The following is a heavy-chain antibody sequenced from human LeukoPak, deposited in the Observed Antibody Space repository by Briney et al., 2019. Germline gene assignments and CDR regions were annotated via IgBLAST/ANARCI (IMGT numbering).Heavy chain of an antibody. V-gene: IGHV4-31*03. J-gene: IGHJ4*02. Sequence: SETLSFTCTVSGGSISSGGYYWSWIRQHPGKGLEWIGYIYYSGSTYYNPSLKSRVTISVDTSKNQFSLKLSSVTAADTAVYYCARESMGRRIDYWGQGTLVTVSS. CDR2: IYYSGST. CDR1: GGSISSGGYY. CDR3: ARESMGRRIDY. D-gene: IGHD2/OR15-2a*01.